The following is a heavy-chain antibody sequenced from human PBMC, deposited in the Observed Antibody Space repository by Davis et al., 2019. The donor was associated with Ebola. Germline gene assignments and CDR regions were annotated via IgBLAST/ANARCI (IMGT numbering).Heavy chain of an antibody. Sequence: GESLKISCAASGFTFDDYGMSWVRQAPGKGLEWVSGINWNGGSTGYADSVKGRFTISRDNAKNSLYLQMNSLRAEDTALYYCARNYNWNYVGAFDIWGQGTMVTVSS. CDR2: INWNGGST. J-gene: IGHJ3*02. CDR1: GFTFDDYG. D-gene: IGHD1-7*01. V-gene: IGHV3-20*04. CDR3: ARNYNWNYVGAFDI.